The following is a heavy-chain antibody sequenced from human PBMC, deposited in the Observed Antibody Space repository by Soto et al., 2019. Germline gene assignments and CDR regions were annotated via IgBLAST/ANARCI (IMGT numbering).Heavy chain of an antibody. CDR3: ARGWYYLDV. CDR2: IYYGGTT. CDR1: VEPMTGGYY. V-gene: IGHV4-38-2*01. J-gene: IGHJ4*02. Sequence: PSETLSLTCDVSVEPMTGGYYWGWIRQSPGRGLEWIGSIYYGGTTYYNPSLRSRLAISIDTSKNQFSLRLSSVTAADTALYYCARGWYYLDVWGQGSLVTVSS. D-gene: IGHD2-15*01.